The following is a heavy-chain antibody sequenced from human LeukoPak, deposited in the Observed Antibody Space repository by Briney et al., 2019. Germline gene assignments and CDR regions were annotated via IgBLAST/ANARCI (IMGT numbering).Heavy chain of an antibody. V-gene: IGHV3-7*05. CDR3: ARGDYYYGMDV. CDR2: IKQDGSEE. CDR1: GFTFSNSA. Sequence: GGSLRLSCAASGFTFSNSAMTWVRRAPGKGLEWVANIKQDGSEEYYVDSVKGRFTISRDNAKNSLYLQMNSLRAEDTAVYYCARGDYYYGMDVWGQGTTVTVSS. J-gene: IGHJ6*02.